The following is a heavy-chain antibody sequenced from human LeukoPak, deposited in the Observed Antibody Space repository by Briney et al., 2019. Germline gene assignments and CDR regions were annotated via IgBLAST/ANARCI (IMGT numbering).Heavy chain of an antibody. J-gene: IGHJ4*02. CDR1: GGSISSGGYY. V-gene: IGHV4-30-2*01. Sequence: PSETLSLTCTVSGGSISSGGYYWSWIRQPPGKGLEWIGYIYHSGSTYYNPSLKSRVTISVDRSKNQFSLKLSSVTAADTAVYYCASTGPLYTAGHYWGQGTLVTVSS. CDR3: ASTGPLYTAGHY. D-gene: IGHD5-18*01. CDR2: IYHSGST.